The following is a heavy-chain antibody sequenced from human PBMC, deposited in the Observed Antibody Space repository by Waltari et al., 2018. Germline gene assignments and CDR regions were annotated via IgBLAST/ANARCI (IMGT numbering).Heavy chain of an antibody. V-gene: IGHV4-34*10. J-gene: IGHJ4*02. D-gene: IGHD3-10*01. CDR3: ALAKRGVLYYYGSGSFDY. Sequence: QVQLQESGPGLVKPSETLSLTCAVYGGSFSGYYWSWIRQPPGKGLELIGEINHSGSTNYNPSLKRRVTISVGTSKNHFSLKLSSVTAAYTAVYYCALAKRGVLYYYGSGSFDYWGQGTLVTVSS. CDR1: GGSFSGYY. CDR2: INHSGST.